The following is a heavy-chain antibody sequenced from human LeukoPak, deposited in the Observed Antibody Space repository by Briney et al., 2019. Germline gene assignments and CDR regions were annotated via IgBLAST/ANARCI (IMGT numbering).Heavy chain of an antibody. J-gene: IGHJ5*02. D-gene: IGHD3-16*02. Sequence: GGSLRLSCAASGFTFRDYYMNWIRQAPGKGLEWVSSISCNSGSMGYADSVKGRFTISRDNAKNSLYLQMNSLRAEDAAVYYCARSLVLYDYVWGSYRPPYNWFDPWGQGTLVTVSS. V-gene: IGHV3-11*01. CDR3: ARSLVLYDYVWGSYRPPYNWFDP. CDR1: GFTFRDYY. CDR2: ISCNSGSM.